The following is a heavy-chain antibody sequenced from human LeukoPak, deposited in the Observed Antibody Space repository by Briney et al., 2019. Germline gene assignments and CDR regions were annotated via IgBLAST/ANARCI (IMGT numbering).Heavy chain of an antibody. CDR2: IYYSGST. CDR1: GGSISSGDYY. V-gene: IGHV4-30-4*01. CDR3: ARERVYGGNSLGY. Sequence: SETLSLTCTVSGGSISSGDYYWSWIRQPPGKGLEWIGYIYYSGSTYYNPSLKSRVTISVDTSKNQFSLKLSSVTAADTAVYYCARERVYGGNSLGYWGQGTLVTVSS. D-gene: IGHD4-23*01. J-gene: IGHJ4*02.